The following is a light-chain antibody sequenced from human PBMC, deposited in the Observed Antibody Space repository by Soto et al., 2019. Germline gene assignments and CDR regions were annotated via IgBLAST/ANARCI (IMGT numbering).Light chain of an antibody. V-gene: IGKV4-1*01. CDR1: QSVLFSSNNKNY. Sequence: DVVMTQSPDSLAVSLGETATINFKSSQSVLFSSNNKNYLAWYQQKPGQAPKLLIYCASTRESGVTDRFTGSGSGTDFTLTISSLQAEDVAVYYCQEYLRPPLTFGKGTKVDMK. CDR3: QEYLRPPLT. J-gene: IGKJ1*01. CDR2: CAS.